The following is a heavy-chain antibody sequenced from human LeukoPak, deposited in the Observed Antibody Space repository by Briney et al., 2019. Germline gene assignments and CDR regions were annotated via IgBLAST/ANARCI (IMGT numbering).Heavy chain of an antibody. CDR3: AKGGTGYNGAEGYYFDH. J-gene: IGHJ4*02. CDR1: GFSFSSYA. D-gene: IGHD5-12*01. V-gene: IGHV3-23*01. CDR2: IGPSSNNT. Sequence: GGSLRLSCAASGFSFSSYAMTWVRQAPGRGREWVSAIGPSSNNTYYADSVKGRFTVSRDNSKNTLYLQMNSLRAEDTAVYYCAKGGTGYNGAEGYYFDHWGQGTLVTVSS.